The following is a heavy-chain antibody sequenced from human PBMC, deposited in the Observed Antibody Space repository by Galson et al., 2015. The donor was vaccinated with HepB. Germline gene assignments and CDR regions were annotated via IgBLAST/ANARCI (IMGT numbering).Heavy chain of an antibody. CDR2: IYYSGST. J-gene: IGHJ4*02. CDR1: GGSISSGGYY. D-gene: IGHD6-13*01. CDR3: ARDRGALAAAGTSFFDY. V-gene: IGHV4-31*03. Sequence: TLSLTCTVSGGSISSGGYYWSWIRQHPGKGLEWIGYIYYSGSTYYNPSLKSRVTISVDTSKNQFSLKLSSVTAADTAVYYCARDRGALAAAGTSFFDYWGQGTLVTVSS.